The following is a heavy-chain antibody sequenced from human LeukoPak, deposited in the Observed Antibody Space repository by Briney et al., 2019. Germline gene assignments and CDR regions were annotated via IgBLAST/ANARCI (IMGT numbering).Heavy chain of an antibody. D-gene: IGHD3-10*01. J-gene: IGHJ6*02. CDR2: IKHDGSET. CDR1: GFTFGNIW. Sequence: GGSLRPSCAASGFTFGNIWMSWVRQAPGKGLEWVANIKHDGSETNYVDSVKGRFTISRDNAKNSLHLQMNSLRAEDTAVYYCAKNGGPHGMDVWGQGTTVTVSS. CDR3: AKNGGPHGMDV. V-gene: IGHV3-7*02.